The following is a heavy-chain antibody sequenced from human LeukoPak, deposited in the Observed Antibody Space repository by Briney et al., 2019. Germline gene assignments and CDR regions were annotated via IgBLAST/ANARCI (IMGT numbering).Heavy chain of an antibody. CDR1: GYTFSNYV. CDR3: ARALLYYDSWGAFDI. CDR2: INTNTGHP. D-gene: IGHD3-22*01. Sequence: ASVKVSCKASGYTFSNYVMNWVRQAPGQGLEWLGWINTNTGHPTYAQGFTGRFVFSLDTSGSTAHLQISNLKAEDTAVYYCARALLYYDSWGAFDIWGQGTMVTVSS. V-gene: IGHV7-4-1*02. J-gene: IGHJ3*02.